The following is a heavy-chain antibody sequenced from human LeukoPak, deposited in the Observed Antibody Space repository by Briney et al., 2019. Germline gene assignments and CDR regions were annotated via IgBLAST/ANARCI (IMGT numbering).Heavy chain of an antibody. V-gene: IGHV4-61*02. CDR3: AGDIGWIDY. CDR1: GGSISSGSYY. CDR2: IYTSGSI. J-gene: IGHJ4*02. Sequence: SQTLSLTCTVSGGSISSGSYYWSWIRQPAGKGLEWIGRIYTSGSINYNPSLKSRVTISGDMSKNQFFLKLSSVTAADTAVYYCAGDIGWIDYWGQGTLVTVSS. D-gene: IGHD6-19*01.